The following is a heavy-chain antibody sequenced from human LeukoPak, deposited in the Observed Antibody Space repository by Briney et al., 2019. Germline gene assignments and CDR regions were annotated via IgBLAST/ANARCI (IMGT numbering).Heavy chain of an antibody. CDR2: INPSGGST. D-gene: IGHD6-13*01. CDR1: GYTFTSYY. Sequence: ASVKVSCKASGYTFTSYYMHWVRQAPGQGLEWMGIINPSGGSTSYAQKFQGRVTMTRDTSTSTVYMELSSLRSEDTAVYYCARDPQQLVRDYYGMDVWGQGATVTVSS. CDR3: ARDPQQLVRDYYGMDV. V-gene: IGHV1-46*01. J-gene: IGHJ6*02.